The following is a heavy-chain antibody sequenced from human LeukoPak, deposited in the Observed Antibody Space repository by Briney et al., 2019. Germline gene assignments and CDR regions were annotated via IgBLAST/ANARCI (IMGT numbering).Heavy chain of an antibody. D-gene: IGHD4-23*01. V-gene: IGHV3-30*18. J-gene: IGHJ5*02. CDR2: ISYDGSNK. CDR3: AKGGLRYGGPEINWFDP. Sequence: GGSLRLSCAASGFTFSSYGMHWVRQAPGKGLEWVAVISYDGSNKYYADSVKGRFTISRDNSKNTLYLQMNSLRAEDTAVYYCAKGGLRYGGPEINWFDPWGQGTLVTVAS. CDR1: GFTFSSYG.